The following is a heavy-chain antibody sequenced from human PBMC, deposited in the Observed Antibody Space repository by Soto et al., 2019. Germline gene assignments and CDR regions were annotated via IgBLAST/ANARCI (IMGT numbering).Heavy chain of an antibody. D-gene: IGHD5-18*01. CDR3: ARDNEGAYSADTHFDY. Sequence: ASVKVSCKASGYTFTSYVISWVRQAPGQGLEWVGWISTYNDNTNYAQKLQGRVTMTTDTSTSTAYMELRSLRSDDTAVYYCARDNEGAYSADTHFDYWGQGIRVSVP. CDR1: GYTFTSYV. CDR2: ISTYNDNT. J-gene: IGHJ4*02. V-gene: IGHV1-18*01.